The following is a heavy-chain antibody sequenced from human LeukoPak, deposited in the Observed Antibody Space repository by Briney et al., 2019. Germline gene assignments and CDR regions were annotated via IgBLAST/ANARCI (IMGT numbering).Heavy chain of an antibody. CDR2: IYYSGST. J-gene: IGHJ4*02. CDR1: GGSISSSSYY. CDR3: ARQSRTQYRNDSLTGYYFDY. V-gene: IGHV4-39*01. D-gene: IGHD3-9*01. Sequence: SETLSLTCTVSGGSISSSSYYWGWIRQPPGKGLEWIGSIYYSGSTYYNPSLKSRVTISVDTSKNQFSLKLSSVTAADTAVYYCARQSRTQYRNDSLTGYYFDYWGQGTLVTVSS.